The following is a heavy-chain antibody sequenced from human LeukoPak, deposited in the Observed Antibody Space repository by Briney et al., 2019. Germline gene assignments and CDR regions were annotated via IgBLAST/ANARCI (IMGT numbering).Heavy chain of an antibody. J-gene: IGHJ4*02. Sequence: GRSLRLSCEAAGFTFSRKGMHWGRQAPGKGLEWVAVIWYDGSSKYYADSVKGRFTISRDNSKNTLYLQMTSLRAEDTAVYYCAREARYESSGYYFDFWGQGTQVTVSS. CDR2: IWYDGSSK. CDR3: AREARYESSGYYFDF. D-gene: IGHD3-22*01. CDR1: GFTFSRKG. V-gene: IGHV3-33*01.